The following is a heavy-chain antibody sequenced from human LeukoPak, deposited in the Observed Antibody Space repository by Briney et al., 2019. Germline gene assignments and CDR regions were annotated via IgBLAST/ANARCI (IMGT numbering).Heavy chain of an antibody. CDR1: GGSISSYY. D-gene: IGHD6-19*01. CDR2: IYYSGST. Sequence: SETLSLTCTVSGGSISSYYWSWIRQPPGKGLEWIGYIYYSGSTNYNPSLKSRVTISVDTSKNQFSLKLSSVTAADTAVYYCASNIAVAGSDAFDIWRQGTMVTVSS. CDR3: ASNIAVAGSDAFDI. V-gene: IGHV4-59*01. J-gene: IGHJ3*02.